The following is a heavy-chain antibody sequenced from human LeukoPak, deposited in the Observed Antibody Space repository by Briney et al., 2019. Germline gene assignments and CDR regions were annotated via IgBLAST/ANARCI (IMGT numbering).Heavy chain of an antibody. V-gene: IGHV4-39*01. CDR1: GGSISSSRYY. Sequence: SETLSLTCTVSGGSISSSRYYWGWIRQPPGKGLEWIGSIYYTGSTYYNPSLRSRVSISVDTSKNQFTLKLSSVTAADTAVYYCARPGYYYGSGSYYQVDPWGQGTLVTVSS. J-gene: IGHJ5*02. D-gene: IGHD3-10*01. CDR2: IYYTGST. CDR3: ARPGYYYGSGSYYQVDP.